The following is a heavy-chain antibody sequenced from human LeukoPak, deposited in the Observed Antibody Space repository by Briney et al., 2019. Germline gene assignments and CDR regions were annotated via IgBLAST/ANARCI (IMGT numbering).Heavy chain of an antibody. D-gene: IGHD3-10*01. CDR2: ISSSGGST. CDR1: GFTFSSYA. Sequence: GGSLRLSCAASGFTFSSYAMSWVRQAPGKGLEWVSAISSSGGSTYYADSVKGRFTISRDNSKNTLYLQMNSLRAEDTAVYYCAKDVRGITMVRGVITPGYWGQGTLVTVSS. CDR3: AKDVRGITMVRGVITPGY. J-gene: IGHJ4*02. V-gene: IGHV3-23*01.